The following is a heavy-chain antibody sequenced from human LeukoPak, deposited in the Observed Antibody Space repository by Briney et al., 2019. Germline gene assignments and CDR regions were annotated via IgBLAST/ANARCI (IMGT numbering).Heavy chain of an antibody. Sequence: GGSLRLSCAASGFTVSSNYMSWVRQAPGKGLEWVSVIYSGGSTYYADSVKGRFTISRDNSKNTLYLQMNSLRAEDTAVYYCARAFSGSYLKKGAFDIWGQGTMVTVSS. CDR2: IYSGGST. CDR3: ARAFSGSYLKKGAFDI. D-gene: IGHD1-26*01. V-gene: IGHV3-66*01. CDR1: GFTVSSNY. J-gene: IGHJ3*02.